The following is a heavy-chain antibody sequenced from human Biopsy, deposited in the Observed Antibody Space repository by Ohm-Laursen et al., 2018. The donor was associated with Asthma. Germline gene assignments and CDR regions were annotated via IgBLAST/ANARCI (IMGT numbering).Heavy chain of an antibody. J-gene: IGHJ6*02. V-gene: IGHV4-59*04. D-gene: IGHD3-3*01. Sequence: TLSLTCPVSGGSISSYYWSWIRQPPGKGLEWIGYISYGGKTSYNPFLKNRVTISRDTSKNQFSLRLTSVTAADTAVYFCARRITIFGVVQKDHGMDAWGQGTTVIVSS. CDR2: ISYGGKT. CDR3: ARRITIFGVVQKDHGMDA. CDR1: GGSISSYY.